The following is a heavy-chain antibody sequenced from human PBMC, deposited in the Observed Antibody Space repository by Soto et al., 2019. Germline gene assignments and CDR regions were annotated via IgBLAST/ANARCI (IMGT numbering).Heavy chain of an antibody. Sequence: QVQLQESGPGLVKPSETLSLTCTVSGGSISSYYWSWIRQPPGKGREWIGYIYYRGSTNYNPSLKSRVTISVDTSKNQFSLKLSSVTAADTAMYYCARFNWYFDLWGRGTLVTVSS. CDR1: GGSISSYY. V-gene: IGHV4-59*01. CDR3: ARFNWYFDL. J-gene: IGHJ2*01. CDR2: IYYRGST.